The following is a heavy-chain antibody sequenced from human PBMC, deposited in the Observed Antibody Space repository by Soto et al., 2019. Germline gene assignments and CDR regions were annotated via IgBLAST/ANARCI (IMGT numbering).Heavy chain of an antibody. J-gene: IGHJ6*02. Sequence: PGGPLRLSCAASGFTFRNCGMNWVRQTPGKGLEWVSYIGDSGATKHYADSVKGRFAISRDNGKDSLYLQMNSLRDEDTAVYFCARCSRNSCYSYGVDVWGQGATVTVSS. V-gene: IGHV3-48*02. CDR2: IGDSGATK. CDR1: GFTFRNCG. CDR3: ARCSRNSCYSYGVDV. D-gene: IGHD2-15*01.